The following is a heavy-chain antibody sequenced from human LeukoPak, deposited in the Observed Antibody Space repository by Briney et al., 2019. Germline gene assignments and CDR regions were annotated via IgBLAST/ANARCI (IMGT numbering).Heavy chain of an antibody. D-gene: IGHD2-15*01. CDR1: GFTFSTYG. V-gene: IGHV3-33*01. CDR2: IWYDGSNK. Sequence: GRSLRLSCAASGFTFSTYGMHWARQAPREGLEWVAVIWYDGSNKYYADSVKGRFTISRDNSKNTLYLQMNSLRAEDTAVYYCAGDRGYCSGGSCYSEWFDPWGQGTLVTVSS. CDR3: AGDRGYCSGGSCYSEWFDP. J-gene: IGHJ5*02.